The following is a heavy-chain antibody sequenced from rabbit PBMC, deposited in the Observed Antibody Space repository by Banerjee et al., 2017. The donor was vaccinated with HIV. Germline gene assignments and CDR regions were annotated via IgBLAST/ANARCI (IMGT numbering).Heavy chain of an antibody. Sequence: QQQLEESGGGLVKPGGTLTLTCTASGFSFGSTYWICWVRQAPGKGLEWIACIYTGSGGSTYYASWAKGRFTISKTSSTTVTLQMTSLTAADTATYFCARDAYPYGYDLWGPGTLVTVS. CDR3: ARDAYPYGYDL. V-gene: IGHV1S45*01. CDR1: GFSFGSTYW. CDR2: IYTGSGGST. J-gene: IGHJ4*01. D-gene: IGHD6-1*01.